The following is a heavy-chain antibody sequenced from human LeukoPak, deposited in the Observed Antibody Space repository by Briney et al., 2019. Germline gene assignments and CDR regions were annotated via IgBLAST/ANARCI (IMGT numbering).Heavy chain of an antibody. D-gene: IGHD6-6*01. CDR2: IYYSGST. J-gene: IGHJ4*02. CDR3: ARVGSSSSVGYFDY. Sequence: SETLSLTCTVSGGSISSGGYYWSWIRQHPGKGLEWIGYIYYSGSTYYNPSLKSRVTISVDTSKNQFSLKLSSVTAADTAVYYCARVGSSSSVGYFDYWGQGTLVTVSS. V-gene: IGHV4-31*03. CDR1: GGSISSGGYY.